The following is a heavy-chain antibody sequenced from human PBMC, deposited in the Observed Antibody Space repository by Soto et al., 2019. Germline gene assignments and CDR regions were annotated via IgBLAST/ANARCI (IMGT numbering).Heavy chain of an antibody. CDR1: GFAISRGYY. J-gene: IGHJ4*02. Sequence: TLSLTCSVSGFAISRGYYWSWVRQPPGKGLEWIGSIYPSVSSYHNPSLATRLRLSIDTSKNQFTLNLTSVTAADTALYFCAREKVGTTFFDNWGQGIQVTVSS. V-gene: IGHV4-38-2*02. CDR2: IYPSVSS. D-gene: IGHD1-1*01. CDR3: AREKVGTTFFDN.